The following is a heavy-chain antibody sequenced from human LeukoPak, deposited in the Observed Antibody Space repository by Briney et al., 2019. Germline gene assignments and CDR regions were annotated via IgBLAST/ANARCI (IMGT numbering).Heavy chain of an antibody. V-gene: IGHV3-9*01. D-gene: IGHD6-13*01. CDR2: ISWNSGSI. CDR1: GFTFDDYA. CDR3: EKESAAAPFDY. J-gene: IGHJ4*02. Sequence: GGSLRLSCAASGFTFDDYAMHWVRQAPGKGLEWVSGISWNSGSIGYADSVKGRFTISRDNAKNSLYLQMNSLRAEDTALYYCEKESAAAPFDYGGQGTLVTVSS.